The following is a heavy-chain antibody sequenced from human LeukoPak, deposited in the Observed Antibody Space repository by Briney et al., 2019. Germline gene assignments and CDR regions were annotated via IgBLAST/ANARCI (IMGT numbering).Heavy chain of an antibody. CDR1: GYTFTSYA. CDR3: ARQEYCSGGSCYTWFDP. V-gene: IGHV1-3*01. Sequence: ASVKVSCKASGYTFTSYAMHWVRQAPGQRLEWMGWINAGNGNTKYSQKFQGRVTITRDTSASTAYMELSSLRSEDTAVYYCARQEYCSGGSCYTWFDPWGQGTLVTVSS. D-gene: IGHD2-15*01. J-gene: IGHJ5*02. CDR2: INAGNGNT.